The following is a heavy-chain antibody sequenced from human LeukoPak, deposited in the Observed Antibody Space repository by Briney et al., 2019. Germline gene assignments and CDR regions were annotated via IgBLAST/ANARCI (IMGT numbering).Heavy chain of an antibody. Sequence: SGGSLRLSCAASGFTVISNYMSWVRQAPGKGLEWVSVMYSGGSTYYADSVKGRFTISRDNSKNTLYLRMNSLRAEDTAVYFCAKNIRDQLLCGFNYWGQGIVVTVSS. V-gene: IGHV3-53*01. CDR3: AKNIRDQLLCGFNY. CDR1: GFTVISNY. D-gene: IGHD2-2*01. CDR2: MYSGGST. J-gene: IGHJ4*02.